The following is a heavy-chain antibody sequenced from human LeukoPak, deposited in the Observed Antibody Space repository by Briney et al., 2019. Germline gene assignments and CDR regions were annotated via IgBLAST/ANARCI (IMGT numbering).Heavy chain of an antibody. CDR2: IYYSGST. Sequence: PSETLSLTCTVSGGSISSYYWSWIRQPPGKGLEWIGYIYYSGSTNYNPSLKSRVTISADTSKNQFSLKLSSVTAADTAVYYCAREVPTYYFDYWGQGTLVTVSS. D-gene: IGHD3-16*01. CDR1: GGSISSYY. J-gene: IGHJ4*02. CDR3: AREVPTYYFDY. V-gene: IGHV4-59*01.